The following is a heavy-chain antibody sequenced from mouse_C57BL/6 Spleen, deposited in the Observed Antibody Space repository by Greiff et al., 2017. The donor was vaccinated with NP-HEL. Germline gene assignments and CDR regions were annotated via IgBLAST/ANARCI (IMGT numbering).Heavy chain of an antibody. J-gene: IGHJ1*03. CDR1: GYTFTSYW. CDR3: ARRSAYGSSYGYFDV. CDR2: IDPSDSYT. Sequence: QVQLQQPGTELVKPGASVKLSCKASGYTFTSYWMHWVKQRPGQGLEWIGEIDPSDSYTNYNQKFKGKSTLTVDKSSSTAYMQLSSLTSEDSAVYYCARRSAYGSSYGYFDVWGTGTTVTVSS. D-gene: IGHD1-1*01. V-gene: IGHV1-69*01.